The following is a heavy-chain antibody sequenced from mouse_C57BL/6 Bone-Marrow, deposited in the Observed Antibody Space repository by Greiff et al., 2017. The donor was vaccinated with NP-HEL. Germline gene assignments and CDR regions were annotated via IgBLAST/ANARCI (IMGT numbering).Heavy chain of an antibody. CDR2: IDPSDSET. Sequence: QVQLKQPGAELVRPGSSVKLSCKASGYTFTSYWMHWVKQRPIQGLEWIGNIDPSDSETHYNQKFKDKATLTVDKSSSTAYMQLSSLTSEDSAVYYCARWYYGSAFWYFDVWGTGTTVTVSS. CDR1: GYTFTSYW. D-gene: IGHD1-1*01. CDR3: ARWYYGSAFWYFDV. V-gene: IGHV1-52*01. J-gene: IGHJ1*03.